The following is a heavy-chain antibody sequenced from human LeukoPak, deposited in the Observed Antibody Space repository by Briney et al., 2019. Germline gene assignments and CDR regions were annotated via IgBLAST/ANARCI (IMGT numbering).Heavy chain of an antibody. CDR2: INYSGTT. CDR3: ARNRDGYYSFDY. V-gene: IGHV4-39*07. CDR1: SGSISSTSYF. J-gene: IGHJ4*02. D-gene: IGHD5-24*01. Sequence: PSETLSLTCTVSSGSISSTSYFWGWIRQPPGKGLEWIGSINYSGTTYYNPSLQSRVTISVDTSKNQFSLKVTSVTAADTAVYYCARNRDGYYSFDYWGQGTLVTVSS.